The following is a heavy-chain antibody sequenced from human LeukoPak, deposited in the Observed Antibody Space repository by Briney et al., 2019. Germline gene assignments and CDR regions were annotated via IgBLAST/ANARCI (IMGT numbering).Heavy chain of an antibody. Sequence: SETLSLTCTVSGGSINNYYWSWIRQPAGKGLEWIGRIYTRGSTNYNPSLKSRVTMSVDTSKNQFSLKQSSVTAADTTVYYCARGRYCSPEICSGGDAFDIWGQGTMVSVSS. CDR2: IYTRGST. J-gene: IGHJ3*02. CDR1: GGSINNYY. D-gene: IGHD2-15*01. CDR3: ARGRYCSPEICSGGDAFDI. V-gene: IGHV4-4*07.